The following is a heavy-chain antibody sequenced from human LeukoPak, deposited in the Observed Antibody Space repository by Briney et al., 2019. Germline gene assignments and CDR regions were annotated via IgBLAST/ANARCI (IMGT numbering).Heavy chain of an antibody. CDR1: GGSFSGYY. Sequence: SETLSLTCAVYGGSFSGYYWSWIRQPPGKGLEWIGEINHSGSTNYNPSLKSRVTISVDTSKNQFSLKPSSVTAADTAVYYCARDKLVGYYYGMDVWGQGTTVTVSS. V-gene: IGHV4-34*01. CDR2: INHSGST. D-gene: IGHD2-2*01. J-gene: IGHJ6*02. CDR3: ARDKLVGYYYGMDV.